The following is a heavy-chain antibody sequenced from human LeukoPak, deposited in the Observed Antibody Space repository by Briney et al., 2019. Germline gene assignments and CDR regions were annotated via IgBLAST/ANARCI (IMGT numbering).Heavy chain of an antibody. V-gene: IGHV3-7*01. CDR1: GGSFNGHS. D-gene: IGHD3-10*02. CDR3: AELGITMIGGV. CDR2: IKQDGSEK. Sequence: ETLSLTCAVYGGSFNGHSWTWVRQAPGKGLEWVANIKQDGSEKYYVDSVKGRFTISRDNAKNSLYLQMNSLRAEDTAVYYCAELGITMIGGVWGKGTTVTISS. J-gene: IGHJ6*04.